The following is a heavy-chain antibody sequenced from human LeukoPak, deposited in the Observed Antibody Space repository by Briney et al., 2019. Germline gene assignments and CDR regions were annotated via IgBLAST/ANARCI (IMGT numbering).Heavy chain of an antibody. CDR2: IKEDGSHA. J-gene: IGHJ4*02. V-gene: IGHV3-7*01. CDR1: GFSFSTYW. D-gene: IGHD2-15*01. CDR3: ASDRAYSQFDY. Sequence: GGSLRLSCGASGFSFSTYWMDWVRQAPGKGLEWVTSIKEDGSHADYADSVRGRCTVSRDNTKNSLYLQMNSLRVDDTAVYYCASDRAYSQFDYWGQGTLVTVSS.